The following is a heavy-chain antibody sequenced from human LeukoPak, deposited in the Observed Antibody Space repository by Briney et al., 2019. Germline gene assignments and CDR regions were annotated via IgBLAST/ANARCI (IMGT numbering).Heavy chain of an antibody. V-gene: IGHV3-9*01. CDR1: GFTFDDYA. J-gene: IGHJ4*02. D-gene: IGHD3-22*01. CDR2: ISWNSGSI. Sequence: PGGSLRLSCAASGFTFDDYAMHWVRQAPGKGLEWVSGISWNSGSIGYADSVKGRFTISRDNAKNSLYLQMNSLRAEDTALYYCAKDRHYDSSGYSGFDYWGQGTLVTVSS. CDR3: AKDRHYDSSGYSGFDY.